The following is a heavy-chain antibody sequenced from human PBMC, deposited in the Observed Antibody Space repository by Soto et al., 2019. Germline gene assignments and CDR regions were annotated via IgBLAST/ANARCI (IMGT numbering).Heavy chain of an antibody. D-gene: IGHD2-8*02. CDR3: ARIPGLFSY. CDR1: GFTFSSYA. V-gene: IGHV3-30-3*01. CDR2: ISYDGSNK. Sequence: GGSLRLSCAASGFTFSSYAMHWVRQAPGKGLEWVAVISYDGSNKYYADSVKGRFTISRDNSKNTLYLQMNSLRAEDTAVYYCARIPGLFSYWGQGTLVTVSS. J-gene: IGHJ4*02.